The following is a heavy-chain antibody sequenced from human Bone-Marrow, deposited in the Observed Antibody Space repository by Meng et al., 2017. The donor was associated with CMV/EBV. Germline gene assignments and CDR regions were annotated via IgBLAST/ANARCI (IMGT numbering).Heavy chain of an antibody. Sequence: GSLRLSCTVSGGSISSYYWSWIRQPPGKGLEWIGYIYYSGSTNYNPSLKSRVTISVDTSKNQFSLKLSSVTAADTAVYYCARERGLLRFDYWGQGTLVTVSS. CDR3: ARERGLLRFDY. CDR2: IYYSGST. D-gene: IGHD1-26*01. J-gene: IGHJ4*02. CDR1: GGSISSYY. V-gene: IGHV4-59*01.